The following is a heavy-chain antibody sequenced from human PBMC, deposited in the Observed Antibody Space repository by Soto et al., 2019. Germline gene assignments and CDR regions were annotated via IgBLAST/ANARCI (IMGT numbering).Heavy chain of an antibody. CDR1: GGSISIGGYS. CDR3: ASLIGGSYGRPGRPQNNWFDP. J-gene: IGHJ5*02. D-gene: IGHD5-18*01. Sequence: PSETLCLTCAVSGGSISIGGYSWSWSRQPPGNGVECIGYIYHSGSTYYNPSLKSRVTISVDRSKNQFSLKLSSVTAADTAVYYCASLIGGSYGRPGRPQNNWFDPWGQGNLVTVSS. CDR2: IYHSGST. V-gene: IGHV4-30-2*01.